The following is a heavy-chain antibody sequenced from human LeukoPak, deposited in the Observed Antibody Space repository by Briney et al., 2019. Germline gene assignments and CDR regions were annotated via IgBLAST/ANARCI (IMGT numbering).Heavy chain of an antibody. J-gene: IGHJ4*02. D-gene: IGHD1-1*01. V-gene: IGHV3-48*01. CDR2: ISSSSSTI. CDR1: GFSFSSYA. Sequence: PGGSLRLSCEASGFSFSSYAMDWLRQAPGKGLEWVSYISSSSSTIYYADSVKGRFTISRDNAKNSLYLQMNSLRAEDTAVYYCARGVGGYNNYYFDYWGQGTLVTVSS. CDR3: ARGVGGYNNYYFDY.